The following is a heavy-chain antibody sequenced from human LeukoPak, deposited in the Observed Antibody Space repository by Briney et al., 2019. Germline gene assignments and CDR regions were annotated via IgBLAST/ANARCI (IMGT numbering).Heavy chain of an antibody. D-gene: IGHD2-2*01. J-gene: IGHJ4*02. V-gene: IGHV3-23*01. CDR1: GFTFSSYG. CDR3: AKGFYCSSSTCLDY. Sequence: TGGSLRLSCAASGFTFSSYGMSWVRQAPGKGLEWVSAISGSGGSTCYADSVKGRFTISRDNSKNTLYLQMNSLRAEDTAVYYCAKGFYCSSSTCLDYWGQGTLVTVSS. CDR2: ISGSGGST.